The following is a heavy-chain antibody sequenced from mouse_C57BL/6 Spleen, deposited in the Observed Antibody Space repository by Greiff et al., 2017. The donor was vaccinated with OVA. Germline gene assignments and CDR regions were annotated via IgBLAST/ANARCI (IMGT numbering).Heavy chain of an antibody. CDR1: GFTFSNYW. Sequence: DVKLVESGGGLVQPGGSMKLSCVASGFTFSNYWMNWVRQSPEKGLEWVAQIRLKSDNYATHYAESVKGRFTISRDDSKSSVYLQMNNLRAEDTGIYYCTGIYYYGSSYLYYYAMDYWGQGTSVTVSS. V-gene: IGHV6-3*01. J-gene: IGHJ4*01. CDR3: TGIYYYGSSYLYYYAMDY. CDR2: IRLKSDNYAT. D-gene: IGHD1-1*01.